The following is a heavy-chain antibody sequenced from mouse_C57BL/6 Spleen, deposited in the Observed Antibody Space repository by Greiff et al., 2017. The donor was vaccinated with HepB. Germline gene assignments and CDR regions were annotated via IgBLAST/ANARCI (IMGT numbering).Heavy chain of an antibody. J-gene: IGHJ2*01. Sequence: EVQLVESGGGLVKPGGSLKLSCAASGFTFSSYAMSWVRQTPEKRLEWVATISDGGSYTYYPDNVKGRFTISRDNAKNNLYLQMSHLKSEDTAMYYCARDDLRYFDYWGQGTTLTVSS. CDR2: ISDGGSYT. CDR1: GFTFSSYA. CDR3: ARDDLRYFDY. V-gene: IGHV5-4*01.